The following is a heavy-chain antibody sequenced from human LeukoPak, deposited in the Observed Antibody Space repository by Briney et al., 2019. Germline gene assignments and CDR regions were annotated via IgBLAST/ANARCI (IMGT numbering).Heavy chain of an antibody. V-gene: IGHV5-51*01. D-gene: IGHD5-12*01. CDR1: GYTFNTYW. CDR2: IHPGDSET. J-gene: IGHJ4*02. Sequence: GESLKISCKGSGYTFNTYWIGWVRQMPGKGLEWVGIIHPGDSETRYSPSFQGQVTISADKSITTAYLQWSRLKASDTAMYYCARHQDSGTDYWGQGTLVTVSS. CDR3: ARHQDSGTDY.